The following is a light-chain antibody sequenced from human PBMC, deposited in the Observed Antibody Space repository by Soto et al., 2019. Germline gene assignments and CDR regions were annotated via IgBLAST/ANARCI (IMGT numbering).Light chain of an antibody. J-gene: IGKJ1*01. CDR2: SAS. CDR3: QQHNTWPRT. V-gene: IGKV3-15*01. CDR1: QSISTD. Sequence: EIVLTQSPATLSVSPGERATLSCRASQSISTDLAWYQQRPGQSPRRLIYSASTRATGVPARFSGSGSGTEFTLAISSLQSEDFAIYYCQQHNTWPRTFGQGTKVEIK.